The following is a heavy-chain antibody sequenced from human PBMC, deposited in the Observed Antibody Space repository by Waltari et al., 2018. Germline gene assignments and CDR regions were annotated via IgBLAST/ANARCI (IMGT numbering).Heavy chain of an antibody. CDR1: GGSIDSDTYY. CDR2: FYYGGST. V-gene: IGHV4-39*07. J-gene: IGHJ3*02. D-gene: IGHD2-2*02. Sequence: QVQLQESGPGLVKPSETLSLTCSVSGGSIDSDTYYWGWIRQPPGKGLWWIGSFYYGGSTYYNPSLKSRVATSVHTSKRQVSVKLTSVTAADTALYFCARLGYCSSTSCYTTFFDAFDIWGQGTMVTVSS. CDR3: ARLGYCSSTSCYTTFFDAFDI.